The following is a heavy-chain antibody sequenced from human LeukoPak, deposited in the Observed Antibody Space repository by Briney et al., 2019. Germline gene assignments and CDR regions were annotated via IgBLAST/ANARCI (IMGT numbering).Heavy chain of an antibody. V-gene: IGHV4-30-2*01. J-gene: IGHJ4*02. CDR3: ARNRHMRIAAAVDDWVDY. CDR1: GGSISSGGYY. Sequence: SQTLSLTCTVSGGSISSGGYYWSWIRQPPGKGLEWIGYIYHSGSTYYNPSLKSRVTISVDRSKNQFSLKLSSVTAADTAVYYCARNRHMRIAAAVDDWVDYWGQGTLVTVSS. CDR2: IYHSGST. D-gene: IGHD6-13*01.